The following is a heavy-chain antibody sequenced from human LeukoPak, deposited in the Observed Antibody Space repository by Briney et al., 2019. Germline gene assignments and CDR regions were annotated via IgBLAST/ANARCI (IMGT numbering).Heavy chain of an antibody. CDR3: ARDMGYYDILTGYYKTTNFDY. D-gene: IGHD3-9*01. CDR2: INPNNDGT. Sequence: ASVKVSCKASGYTFTGYDIHWVRQAPGQGLEWMGWINPNNDGTKYAQRFQGRVTMTRDTSTSTAYMELSRLRSDDTAVYYCARDMGYYDILTGYYKTTNFDYWGQGTLVTVSS. V-gene: IGHV1-2*02. CDR1: GYTFTGYD. J-gene: IGHJ4*02.